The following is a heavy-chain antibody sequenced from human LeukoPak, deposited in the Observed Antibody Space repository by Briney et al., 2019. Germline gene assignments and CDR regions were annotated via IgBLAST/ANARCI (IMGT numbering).Heavy chain of an antibody. J-gene: IGHJ4*02. CDR2: ISTYNNIT. CDR1: GYAFTSYG. CDR3: ARDYDFWTSSRGHPYY. Sequence: ASVKVSCKASGYAFTSYGVIWVRQAPGQGLEWMGWISTYNNITNYAQNLQGRVTMTTDTSTTTAYMELRSLRSDDTAVYYCARDYDFWTSSRGHPYYWGQGTLVTVSS. D-gene: IGHD3/OR15-3a*01. V-gene: IGHV1-18*01.